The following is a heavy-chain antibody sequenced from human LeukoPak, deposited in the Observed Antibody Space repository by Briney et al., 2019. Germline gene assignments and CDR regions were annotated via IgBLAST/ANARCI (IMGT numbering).Heavy chain of an antibody. CDR3: ASRSSIWSGYQDTLYYFDS. Sequence: SETLSLTCTVSGGSISSYYWSWIRQPPGKRLEWIGHIYYSGSTNYNPSLKSRVTISVDTSKNQFSLKLSSVTAAATDVYYCASRSSIWSGYQDTLYYFDSWGQGTLVTVSS. CDR2: IYYSGST. J-gene: IGHJ4*02. D-gene: IGHD3-3*01. CDR1: GGSISSYY. V-gene: IGHV4-59*01.